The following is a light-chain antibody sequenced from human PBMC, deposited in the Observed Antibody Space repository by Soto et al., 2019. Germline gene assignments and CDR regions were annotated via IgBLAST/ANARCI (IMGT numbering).Light chain of an antibody. V-gene: IGLV1-40*01. CDR2: GNG. CDR3: AAWDDSLNGPV. J-gene: IGLJ3*02. CDR1: SSNIGAGHD. Sequence: QSVLTQPPSVSGAPGQRVTISCTGSSSNIGAGHDVHWYQHLPGTAPKLLIYGNGNRPSGVPDRFSGSKSGTSASLAITGLQAGDEADYYCAAWDDSLNGPVFGGGTKVTVL.